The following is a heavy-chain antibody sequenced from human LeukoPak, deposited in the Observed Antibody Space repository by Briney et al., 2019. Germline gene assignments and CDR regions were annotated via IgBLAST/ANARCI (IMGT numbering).Heavy chain of an antibody. V-gene: IGHV3-66*03. Sequence: GGSLRLSCAASGFTVSTTYMSWVRQSPGKGLEWVSVIYSSGNTYYAEFVKGRFTISRDNSKNTLYLQMNSLRGEDTGVYYCAKAHLLDWLLPFDYWGQGTLVTVSS. CDR1: GFTVSTTY. D-gene: IGHD3-3*01. CDR2: IYSSGNT. J-gene: IGHJ4*02. CDR3: AKAHLLDWLLPFDY.